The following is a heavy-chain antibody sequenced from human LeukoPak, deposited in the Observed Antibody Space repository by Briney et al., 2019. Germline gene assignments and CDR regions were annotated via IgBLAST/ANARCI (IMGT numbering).Heavy chain of an antibody. J-gene: IGHJ4*02. Sequence: SETLSLTCTVSGGSISSYYWSWIRQPPGKGLEWIGYIYYSGSTNYNPSLKSRVTISVDTSKNQFSLKLSSATAADTAVYYCARGRGAGYDSEDYWGQGTLVTVSS. V-gene: IGHV4-59*01. CDR1: GGSISSYY. D-gene: IGHD5-12*01. CDR2: IYYSGST. CDR3: ARGRGAGYDSEDY.